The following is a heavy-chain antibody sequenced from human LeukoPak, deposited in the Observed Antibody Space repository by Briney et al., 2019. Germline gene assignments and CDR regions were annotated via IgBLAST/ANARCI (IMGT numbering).Heavy chain of an antibody. J-gene: IGHJ4*02. Sequence: GASVKVSRKASGLTFTNYGITWVRQAPGQGLEWVGWISAYDGNTNYAQKFQGRVTMTTDTSTNTAYMELRSLRYDDTAVYYCGRDRDGVVTLDYWGQGTLVTVSS. CDR2: ISAYDGNT. CDR1: GLTFTNYG. CDR3: GRDRDGVVTLDY. D-gene: IGHD3-3*01. V-gene: IGHV1-18*01.